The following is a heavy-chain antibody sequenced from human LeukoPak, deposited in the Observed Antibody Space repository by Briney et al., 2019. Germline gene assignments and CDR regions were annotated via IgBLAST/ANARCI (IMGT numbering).Heavy chain of an antibody. J-gene: IGHJ4*02. CDR3: ATLASGYSSPFDY. CDR2: IRSDGGST. V-gene: IGHV3-23*01. Sequence: GGSLRLPCAASGFTFSSYDMSCVRQAPGKGLEWVSFIRSDGGSTLYADSVKGRFTISRDNSKNTLYAEMTSLRAEDTAVYYCATLASGYSSPFDYWGQGTLVTVSS. CDR1: GFTFSSYD. D-gene: IGHD6-13*01.